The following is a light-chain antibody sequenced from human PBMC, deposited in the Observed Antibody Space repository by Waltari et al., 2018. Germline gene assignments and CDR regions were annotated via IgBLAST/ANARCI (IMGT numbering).Light chain of an antibody. CDR2: DVS. Sequence: QSALTQPPSASGSPGQSVTISCTGTSSDVGGYNYVSWYQQHPGKAPKPIISDVSKRPSGVPDRVSGSKSGNTASLTVSGLQAEDEADYYCSSYAGGNYVFGTGTKVTVL. CDR1: SSDVGGYNY. J-gene: IGLJ1*01. V-gene: IGLV2-8*01. CDR3: SSYAGGNYV.